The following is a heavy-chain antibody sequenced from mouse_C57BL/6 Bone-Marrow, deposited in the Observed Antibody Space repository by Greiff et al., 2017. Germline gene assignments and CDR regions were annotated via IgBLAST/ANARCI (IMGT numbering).Heavy chain of an antibody. CDR2: ISSGGDYI. D-gene: IGHD1-1*01. CDR3: TREISLYYYGSSGYAMDY. CDR1: GFTFSSYA. J-gene: IGHJ4*01. V-gene: IGHV5-9-1*02. Sequence: EVKVVESGEGLVKPGGSLKLSCAASGFTFSSYAMSWVRQTPEKRLEWVAYISSGGDYIYYADTVKGRFTISRDNARNTLYLQMSSLKSEDTAMYYCTREISLYYYGSSGYAMDYWGQGTSVTVSS.